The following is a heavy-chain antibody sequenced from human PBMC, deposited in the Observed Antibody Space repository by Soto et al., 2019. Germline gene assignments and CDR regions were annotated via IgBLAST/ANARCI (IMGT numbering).Heavy chain of an antibody. Sequence: PGGSLRLSCAAYGFTVSSTYMSWVRQAPGKGLEWVSVIYSGGNTYYGDSVKGRFSISRDNSKNTLYLQMNSLRAEDTAVYYCARIPSRDRYNLYGMDVWGQVNTVTVSS. CDR2: IYSGGNT. CDR1: GFTVSSTY. V-gene: IGHV3-53*01. J-gene: IGHJ6*02. CDR3: ARIPSRDRYNLYGMDV. D-gene: IGHD5-12*01.